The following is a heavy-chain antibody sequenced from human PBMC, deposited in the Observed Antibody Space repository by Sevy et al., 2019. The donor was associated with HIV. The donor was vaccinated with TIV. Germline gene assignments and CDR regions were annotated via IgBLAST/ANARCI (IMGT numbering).Heavy chain of an antibody. J-gene: IGHJ6*02. CDR1: GYTFTGYY. D-gene: IGHD6-6*01. V-gene: IGHV1-2*06. CDR2: INPNSGGT. Sequence: ASVKVSCKASGYTFTGYYMHWVRQAPGQGLEWMGRINPNSGGTNYAQKFQGRVTMTRDTSISTAYMELSRLRSDDTAVYYCARYKIAAPTNYYYYGMDVWGQGTTVTVSS. CDR3: ARYKIAAPTNYYYYGMDV.